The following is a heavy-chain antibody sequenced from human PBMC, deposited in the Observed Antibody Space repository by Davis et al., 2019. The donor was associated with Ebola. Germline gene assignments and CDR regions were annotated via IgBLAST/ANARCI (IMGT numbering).Heavy chain of an antibody. V-gene: IGHV4-4*02. CDR3: ARSRGYSSSRRLDY. Sequence: MPGGSLRLSCAVSGGSISSSNWWLWIRQPPGKGLEWIGYIYYSGSTYYNPSLKSRVTISVDTSKNQFSLKLSSVTAADTAVYYCARSRGYSSSRRLDYWGQGTLVTVSS. J-gene: IGHJ4*02. CDR1: GGSISSSNW. CDR2: IYYSGST. D-gene: IGHD6-6*01.